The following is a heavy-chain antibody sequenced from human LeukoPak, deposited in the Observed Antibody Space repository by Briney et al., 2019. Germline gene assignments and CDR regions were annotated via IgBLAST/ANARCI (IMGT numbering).Heavy chain of an antibody. CDR2: IYHSGST. D-gene: IGHD6-6*01. Sequence: PSETLSLTCTVSGYSISSGYYWGWIRQPPGKGLEWIGSIYHSGSTYYNPSLKSRVTISVDTSKNQFSLKLSSVTAADTAVYYCARASYSSSSAFSYYYYYMDVWGKGTTVTVSS. V-gene: IGHV4-38-2*02. CDR3: ARASYSSSSAFSYYYYYMDV. J-gene: IGHJ6*03. CDR1: GYSISSGYY.